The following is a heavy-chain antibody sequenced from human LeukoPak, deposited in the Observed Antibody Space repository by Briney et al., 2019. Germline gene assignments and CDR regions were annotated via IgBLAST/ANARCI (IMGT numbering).Heavy chain of an antibody. D-gene: IGHD5-24*01. CDR2: INAGNGNT. CDR3: ARALQRWLQLEFDY. CDR1: GYTFTSYA. V-gene: IGHV1-3*01. J-gene: IGHJ4*02. Sequence: ASVKVSCKASGYTFTSYAMHRVRQAPGQRLEWMGWINAGNGNTKYSQKFQGRVTITRDTSASTAYMELSSLRSEDTAVYYCARALQRWLQLEFDYWGQGTLVTVSS.